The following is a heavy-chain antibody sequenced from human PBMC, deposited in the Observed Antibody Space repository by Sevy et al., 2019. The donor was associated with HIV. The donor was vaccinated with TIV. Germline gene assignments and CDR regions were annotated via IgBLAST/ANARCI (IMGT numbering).Heavy chain of an antibody. D-gene: IGHD3-16*01. CDR3: ANLYDYVWGSDP. Sequence: GGSLRLSCAASGFTFSSYAMSWVRQAPGKGLEWVSAISGSGGSTYYADSVKGRFTISRDNSKNTLYLQINSLRAEDTAVYYCANLYDYVWGSDPWGQGTLVTVSS. J-gene: IGHJ5*02. CDR2: ISGSGGST. CDR1: GFTFSSYA. V-gene: IGHV3-23*01.